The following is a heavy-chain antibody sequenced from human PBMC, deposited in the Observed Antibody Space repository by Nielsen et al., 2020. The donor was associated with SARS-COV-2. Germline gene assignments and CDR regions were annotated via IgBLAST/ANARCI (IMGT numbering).Heavy chain of an antibody. Sequence: GESLKISCAASGFTFSSYSMNWVRQAPGKGLEWVSSISSSSSYIYYADSVKGRFTISRDNAKNSLYLQMNSLRAEDTAVYYCARDRYYSNYEGYYYYGMDVWGQGTTVTVSS. CDR3: ARDRYYSNYEGYYYYGMDV. J-gene: IGHJ6*02. CDR2: ISSSSSYI. D-gene: IGHD4-11*01. CDR1: GFTFSSYS. V-gene: IGHV3-21*01.